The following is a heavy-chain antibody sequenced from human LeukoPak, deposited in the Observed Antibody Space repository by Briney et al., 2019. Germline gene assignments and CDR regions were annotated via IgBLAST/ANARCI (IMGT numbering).Heavy chain of an antibody. D-gene: IGHD3-10*01. Sequence: GGSLRLSCAASGFTFSSYGMHWVRQAPGKGLEWVAVISFDGSNKYYADSVKGRFTISRDNPKNTLYLQMNSLRAEDTAVYYCAKGASRFDDFDYWGQGTLVTVSS. CDR2: ISFDGSNK. CDR1: GFTFSSYG. V-gene: IGHV3-30*18. CDR3: AKGASRFDDFDY. J-gene: IGHJ4*02.